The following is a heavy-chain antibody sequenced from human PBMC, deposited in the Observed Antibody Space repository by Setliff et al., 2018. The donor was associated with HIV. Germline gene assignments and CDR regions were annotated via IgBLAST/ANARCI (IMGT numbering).Heavy chain of an antibody. CDR2: ISWNGDST. D-gene: IGHD3-9*01. V-gene: IGHV3-43*01. J-gene: IGHJ4*02. CDR3: AKDMVAGHVYDILTANLGFDY. Sequence: GGSLRLSCAASGFTFDDYTMHWVRQAPGKGLEWVSLISWNGDSTYYADFVKGRFTISRDNSKNSLYLQMNSLRTEDTALYYCAKDMVAGHVYDILTANLGFDYWGQGTLVTVSS. CDR1: GFTFDDYT.